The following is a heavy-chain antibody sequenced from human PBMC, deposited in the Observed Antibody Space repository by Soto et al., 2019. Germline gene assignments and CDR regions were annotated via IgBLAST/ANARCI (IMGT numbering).Heavy chain of an antibody. CDR2: ISYDGSDK. Sequence: QVQLVESGGGVVQPGRSLRLSCAASGFTFSTYGMHWVRQAPGKGLEWVALISYDGSDKYYADSVKGRFTISRDNSKNTLYLQMNSLRVEDTAVYYCAKDPRGDYVLDYWGQGTLVTVSS. CDR3: AKDPRGDYVLDY. CDR1: GFTFSTYG. V-gene: IGHV3-30*18. D-gene: IGHD4-17*01. J-gene: IGHJ4*02.